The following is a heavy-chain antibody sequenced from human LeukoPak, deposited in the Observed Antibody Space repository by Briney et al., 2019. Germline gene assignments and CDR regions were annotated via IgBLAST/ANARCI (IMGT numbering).Heavy chain of an antibody. Sequence: PGGSLRLSCAASGFTFSSYAMSWVRQAPGKGLEWVSTISAGGDGTYYADSVKGRFTISRDNSKNTLYLQMNSLRGEDTAVYYCDKSEGNRFDYWGQGTLVTVSS. CDR3: DKSEGNRFDY. V-gene: IGHV3-23*01. CDR2: ISAGGDGT. J-gene: IGHJ4*02. D-gene: IGHD1-14*01. CDR1: GFTFSSYA.